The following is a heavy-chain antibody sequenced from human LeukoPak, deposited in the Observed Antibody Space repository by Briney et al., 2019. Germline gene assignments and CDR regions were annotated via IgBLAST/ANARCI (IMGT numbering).Heavy chain of an antibody. V-gene: IGHV3-30*18. D-gene: IGHD1-7*01. CDR3: AKFRVVFNWNYAYYFDS. J-gene: IGHJ4*02. Sequence: GGSLRLSCAASEFTFGNYAMHWVRQAPGKGLEWVALISYDGSDEYYADSVKGRFTISRDNSKNTLYLQMNSLRAEDTAVYYCAKFRVVFNWNYAYYFDSWGQGTLVTVSS. CDR1: EFTFGNYA. CDR2: ISYDGSDE.